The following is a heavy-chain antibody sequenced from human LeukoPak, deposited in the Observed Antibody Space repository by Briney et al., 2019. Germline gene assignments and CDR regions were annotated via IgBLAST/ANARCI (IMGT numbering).Heavy chain of an antibody. CDR3: ARDSVAGVSYY. Sequence: GGSLRLSCAASGFTFSSYWMSWVRQAPGKGLEWVANIKQDGSEKYYVDSVKGRFTISRDNAKNSPYLQMNSLRAEDTAVYYCARDSVAGVSYYWGQGTLVTVSS. CDR2: IKQDGSEK. J-gene: IGHJ4*02. D-gene: IGHD3-10*01. V-gene: IGHV3-7*01. CDR1: GFTFSSYW.